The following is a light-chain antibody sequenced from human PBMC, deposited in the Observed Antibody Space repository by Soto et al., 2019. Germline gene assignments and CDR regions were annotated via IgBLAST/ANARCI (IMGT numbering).Light chain of an antibody. CDR2: GAS. CDR3: QQYDNWPET. Sequence: EIVMTQSPATLSVSPGEGASLSCRASQSVSSNLAWYQQKPGQAPRLLIFGASTRATGFPARFSGSRSGTEFTLTISRLQSEDFAVYYCQQYDNWPETFGQGTKVEIK. J-gene: IGKJ1*01. CDR1: QSVSSN. V-gene: IGKV3-15*01.